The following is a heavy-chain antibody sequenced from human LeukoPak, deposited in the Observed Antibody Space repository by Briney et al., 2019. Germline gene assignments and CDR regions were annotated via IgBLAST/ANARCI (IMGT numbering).Heavy chain of an antibody. CDR2: ISSSSSYI. D-gene: IGHD3-3*01. CDR3: ARVWAQDYDPGDI. CDR1: GFTFSSYS. Sequence: GGSLRLSCAASGFTFSSYSMNWVRQAPGKGLEWVSSISSSSSYIYYADSVKGRFTISRDNAKNSLYLQMNSLRAEDTAVYYCARVWAQDYDPGDIWGQGTMVTVSS. V-gene: IGHV3-21*01. J-gene: IGHJ3*02.